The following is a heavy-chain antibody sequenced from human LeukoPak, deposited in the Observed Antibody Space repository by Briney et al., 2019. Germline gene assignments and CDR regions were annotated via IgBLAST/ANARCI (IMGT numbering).Heavy chain of an antibody. V-gene: IGHV4-59*01. Sequence: SETLSLTCTVSGGSISSYYWSWIRQPPGKGLEWIGYIYYSGSTNYNPSLKSRVTISVDTSKNQFSLKLSSVTAADTAVYYCAREGIAAARNAFDIWAKGQWSPSLQ. J-gene: IGHJ3*02. D-gene: IGHD6-13*01. CDR1: GGSISSYY. CDR2: IYYSGST. CDR3: AREGIAAARNAFDI.